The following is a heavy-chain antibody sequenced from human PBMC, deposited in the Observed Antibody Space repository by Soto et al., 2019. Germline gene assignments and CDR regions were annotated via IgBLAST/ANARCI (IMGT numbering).Heavy chain of an antibody. CDR3: ARGYTLPPNWFDP. D-gene: IGHD3-16*02. Sequence: PSETLSLTCTVSGGSISSGDYYWSWIRQPPGKGLEWIGYIYYSGSTYYNPSLKSRVTTSVDTSKNQFSLKLSSVTAADTAVYYCARGYTLPPNWFDPWGQGTLVTVSS. CDR2: IYYSGST. V-gene: IGHV4-30-4*01. CDR1: GGSISSGDYY. J-gene: IGHJ5*02.